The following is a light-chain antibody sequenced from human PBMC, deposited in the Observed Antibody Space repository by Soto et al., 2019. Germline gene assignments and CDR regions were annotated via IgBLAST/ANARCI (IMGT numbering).Light chain of an antibody. CDR1: QSISNW. CDR3: QQYHSYWT. V-gene: IGKV1-5*01. Sequence: DIQMTQSPSTLSASVGDRVTITCRASQSISNWLAWYQQKPGKAPSLLIYAASNLDSGVPSRFSGSGSGTEFTLTIIGLQPDDFATYFCQQYHSYWTFGQGTKVEFK. CDR2: AAS. J-gene: IGKJ1*01.